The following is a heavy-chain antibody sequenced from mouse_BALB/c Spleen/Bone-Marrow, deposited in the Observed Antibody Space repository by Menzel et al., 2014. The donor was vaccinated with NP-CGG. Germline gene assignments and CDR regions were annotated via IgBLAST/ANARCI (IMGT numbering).Heavy chain of an antibody. Sequence: QVQLQQSGAELVKPGPSVKLSCKASGYTFTEYIIHWVKQRSGQGLGWIGWFYPGSGSIKYNEKFKDKATLTADKSSSTVYMELSRLTSEDSAVYFCARHEKANYGNYAMDYWGQGTSVTVSS. CDR2: FYPGSGSI. J-gene: IGHJ4*01. CDR1: GYTFTEYI. D-gene: IGHD1-1*01. CDR3: ARHEKANYGNYAMDY. V-gene: IGHV1-62-2*01.